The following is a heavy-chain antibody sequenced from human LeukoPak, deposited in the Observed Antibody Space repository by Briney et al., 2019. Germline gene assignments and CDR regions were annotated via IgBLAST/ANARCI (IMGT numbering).Heavy chain of an antibody. V-gene: IGHV1-2*02. CDR3: ARDRYIADY. CDR1: GYTFIGYQ. Sequence: SVKVSCKASGYTFIGYQIHWVRQAPGQGPEWMGCINPNSGDTTYAHTFQGRVTMTRDTSIRTAYMELSRLTSDDTAVYFCARDRYIADYWGQGALVTVSS. J-gene: IGHJ4*02. CDR2: INPNSGDT. D-gene: IGHD3-9*01.